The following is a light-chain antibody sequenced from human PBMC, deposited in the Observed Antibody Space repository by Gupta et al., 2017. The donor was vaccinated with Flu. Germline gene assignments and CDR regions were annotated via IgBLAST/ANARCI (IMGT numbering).Light chain of an antibody. J-gene: IGKJ4*01. V-gene: IGKV1-5*03. CDR3: HRYNSFGLT. CDR1: QSISSG. CDR2: KAS. Sequence: DIQMTQSPSTLSAAVGDRVTITCWASQSISSGLARSPPKPGKAPKLLIYKASMLESGVPSRFSGSGSATEFTLTISILLPDDFATYYCHRYNSFGLTFGSGTKVEIK.